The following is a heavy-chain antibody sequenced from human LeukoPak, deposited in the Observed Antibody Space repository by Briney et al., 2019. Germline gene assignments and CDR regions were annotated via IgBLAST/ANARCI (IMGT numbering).Heavy chain of an antibody. V-gene: IGHV1-18*01. CDR3: ARDLLDTGSPFDY. CDR1: GYTFTSYG. Sequence: ASVKVSCKASGYTFTSYGISWVRQAPGQGLEWMGWISAYNGNTNYAQKLQGRVTMTTDTSTSTDYMELRSLRSDDTAVYYCARDLLDTGSPFDYWGQGTLVTVSS. CDR2: ISAYNGNT. J-gene: IGHJ4*02. D-gene: IGHD3/OR15-3a*01.